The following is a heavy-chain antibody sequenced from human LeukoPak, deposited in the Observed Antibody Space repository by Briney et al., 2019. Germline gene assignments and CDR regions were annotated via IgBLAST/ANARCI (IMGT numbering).Heavy chain of an antibody. CDR2: IRYDGSNK. D-gene: IGHD2-2*01. CDR3: NTDLNVYCSSTTCDFDY. J-gene: IGHJ4*02. CDR1: GFTFSSYG. V-gene: IGHV3-30*02. Sequence: PGGSLRLSCAASGFTFSSYGMHWVRQAPGKGLEWVAFIRYDGSNKYYADSVKGRFTISRDNSKNTLYLQMNSLKTEDTAVYYCNTDLNVYCSSTTCDFDYWGQGTVVTVSS.